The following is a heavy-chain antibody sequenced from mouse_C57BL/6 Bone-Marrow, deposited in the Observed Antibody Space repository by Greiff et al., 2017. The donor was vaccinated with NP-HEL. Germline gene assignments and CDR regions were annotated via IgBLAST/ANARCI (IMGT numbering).Heavy chain of an antibody. J-gene: IGHJ3*01. Sequence: VQLQQSGPVLVKPGASVKMSCKASGYTFTDYYMNWVKQSHGKSLEWIGVINPYNGGTSYNQKFKGKATLTVDKSSSTAYMELNSLTSEDSAVYYCAHYYGSSFSYWGQGTLVTVSA. CDR3: AHYYGSSFSY. CDR2: INPYNGGT. D-gene: IGHD1-1*01. CDR1: GYTFTDYY. V-gene: IGHV1-19*01.